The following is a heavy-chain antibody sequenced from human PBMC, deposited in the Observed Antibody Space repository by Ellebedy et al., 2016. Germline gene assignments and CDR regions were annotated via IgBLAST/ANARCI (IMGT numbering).Heavy chain of an antibody. Sequence: GGSLRLSXAAAGFSFKDFFMSWVRQAPGTRLEWFSTISGGGDATYFADSVKGRFTISRDNSRNILYLHMNSLRVDDTAIYYCREGHYSDVWGQGTLVTVSS. CDR3: REGHYSDV. CDR1: GFSFKDFF. CDR2: ISGGGDAT. D-gene: IGHD2-15*01. J-gene: IGHJ1*01. V-gene: IGHV3-23*01.